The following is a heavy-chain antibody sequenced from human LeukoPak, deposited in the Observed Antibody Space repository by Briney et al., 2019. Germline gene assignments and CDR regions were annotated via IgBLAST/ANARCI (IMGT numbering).Heavy chain of an antibody. CDR1: GFTFDDYA. V-gene: IGHV3-9*03. J-gene: IGHJ3*01. Sequence: GGSLRLSCAASGFTFDDYAMHWVRQAPGKGLEWVSGISWNSGSIGYADSVKGRFTISRDNAKNSLYLQMNSLRAEDMACYYCAEKQGDAFDFWGQGTIVIVSS. CDR2: ISWNSGSI. CDR3: AEKQGDAFDF.